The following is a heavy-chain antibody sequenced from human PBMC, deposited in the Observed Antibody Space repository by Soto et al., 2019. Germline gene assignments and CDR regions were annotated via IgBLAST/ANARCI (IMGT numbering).Heavy chain of an antibody. CDR1: GFTFSSYA. CDR2: ISGSGGST. D-gene: IGHD3-22*01. V-gene: IGHV3-23*01. Sequence: PGGSLRLSCAASGFTFSSYAMSWVRQAPGKGLEWVSAISGSGGSTYYADSVKGRFTISRDNSKNTLYLQMNSLRAEDTAVYYCAKASNYYDSSGYYDYWGQGTLVTAPQ. CDR3: AKASNYYDSSGYYDY. J-gene: IGHJ4*02.